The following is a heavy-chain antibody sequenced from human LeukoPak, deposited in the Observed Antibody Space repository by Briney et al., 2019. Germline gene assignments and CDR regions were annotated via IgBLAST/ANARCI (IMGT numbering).Heavy chain of an antibody. CDR1: GGSFSGYY. V-gene: IGHV4-39*01. CDR3: ARLELAAAGSRWFDP. J-gene: IGHJ5*02. CDR2: IYYSGNT. Sequence: PSETLSLTCAVYGGSFSGYYWGWIRQPPGKGLEWIGSIYYSGNTYYNPSLKSRVTISVDTSKNQFSLKLSSVTAADTAVYYCARLELAAAGSRWFDPWGQGTLVTVSS. D-gene: IGHD6-13*01.